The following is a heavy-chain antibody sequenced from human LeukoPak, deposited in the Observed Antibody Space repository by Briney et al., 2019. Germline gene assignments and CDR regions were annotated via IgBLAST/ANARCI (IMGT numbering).Heavy chain of an antibody. CDR3: ARDDCSSTSCYRHYYYYGMDV. CDR2: ISSSGSTI. J-gene: IGHJ6*02. Sequence: GGSLRLSCAASGFTFSDYYMSWIRQAPGKGLEWVSYISSSGSTIHYADSVKGRFTISRDNAKNSLYLQMNSLRAEDTAVYYCARDDCSSTSCYRHYYYYGMDVWGQGTTVTVSS. V-gene: IGHV3-11*01. D-gene: IGHD2-2*02. CDR1: GFTFSDYY.